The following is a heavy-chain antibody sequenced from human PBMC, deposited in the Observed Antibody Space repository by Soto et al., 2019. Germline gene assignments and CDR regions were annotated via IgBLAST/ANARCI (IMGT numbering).Heavy chain of an antibody. CDR2: IGAYSGNA. D-gene: IGHD3-10*01. J-gene: IGHJ6*02. CDR3: ARDPTGSPHLDYIYYGLDV. V-gene: IGHV1-18*04. CDR1: GYNVISYA. Sequence: QVQLVQSGPEVKKPGASVKVSCKTSGYNVISYAITWVRQAPGQLLEWVGWIGAYSGNANYAENLQGRVTMTIDTSTSTGYMELRSLRSDDTGVYYCARDPTGSPHLDYIYYGLDVWGQGTTVTVSS.